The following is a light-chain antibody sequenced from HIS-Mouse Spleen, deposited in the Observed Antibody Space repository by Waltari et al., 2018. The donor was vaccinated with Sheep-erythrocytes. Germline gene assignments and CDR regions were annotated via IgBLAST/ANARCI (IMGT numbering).Light chain of an antibody. CDR2: EVS. V-gene: IGLV2-8*01. Sequence: QSALTQPPSASGSPGQSVTISCTGTSSDVGGYNYVSWYQQHPGKAPKLMIYEVSKRPSGGPDRVSGCKSGNTASLTVSGLQAEDEADYYCSSYTSSSTYVFGTGTKVTVL. J-gene: IGLJ1*01. CDR3: SSYTSSSTYV. CDR1: SSDVGGYNY.